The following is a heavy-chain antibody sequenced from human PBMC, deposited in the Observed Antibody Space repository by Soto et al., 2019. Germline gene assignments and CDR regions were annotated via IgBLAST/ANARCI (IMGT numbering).Heavy chain of an antibody. D-gene: IGHD3-9*01. CDR3: ARVLGGTGYFYYYYYYGMDV. J-gene: IGHJ6*02. CDR2: ISAYNGNT. Sequence: SSVKVSCKASGYTFTSYGISWVRQAPGQGLEWMGWISAYNGNTNYAQKLQGRVTMTTDTSTSTAYMELRSLRSDDTAVYYCARVLGGTGYFYYYYYYGMDVWGQGTKVIVSS. V-gene: IGHV1-18*01. CDR1: GYTFTSYG.